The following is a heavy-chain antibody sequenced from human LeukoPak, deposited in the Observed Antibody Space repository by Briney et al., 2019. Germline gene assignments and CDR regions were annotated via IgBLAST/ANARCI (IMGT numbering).Heavy chain of an antibody. J-gene: IGHJ4*02. CDR1: GYSFTTYW. CDR2: IYPGDSDT. V-gene: IGHV5-51*01. D-gene: IGHD6-19*01. CDR3: ARRSLAGFFDY. Sequence: GESLKISCKGSGYSFTTYWIGWVRQMPGKGLDWMGIIYPGDSDTKYSPSFQGQVTISVDKSISTAYLQWSSLKASDTAMYYCARRSLAGFFDYWGQGTLVTVSS.